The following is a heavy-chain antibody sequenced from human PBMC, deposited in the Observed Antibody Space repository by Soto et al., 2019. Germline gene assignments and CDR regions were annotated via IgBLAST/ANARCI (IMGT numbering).Heavy chain of an antibody. D-gene: IGHD3-10*01. Sequence: QVQLVESGGGVVQPGRSLRLSCAASGFTFSSYGMHWVRQAPGKGLEWVAVIWYDGSNKYYADSMKGRFTISRDNSKNTLYLQMNSLRAEDTAVYYCARDGGPYGSGSYLGYWGQGTLVTVSS. J-gene: IGHJ4*02. CDR1: GFTFSSYG. CDR2: IWYDGSNK. CDR3: ARDGGPYGSGSYLGY. V-gene: IGHV3-33*01.